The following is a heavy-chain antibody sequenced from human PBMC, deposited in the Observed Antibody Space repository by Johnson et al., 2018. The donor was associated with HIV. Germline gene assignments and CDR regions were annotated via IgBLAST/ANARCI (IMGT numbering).Heavy chain of an antibody. J-gene: IGHJ3*02. CDR3: ARAPRPDAFDI. CDR2: IYSGGST. V-gene: IGHV3-53*01. Sequence: VLLVESGGGLIQPGGSLRLSCAASGFTVSSNYMSWVRQAPGKGLEWVSVIYSGGSTYYAASVTGRFTISRDNSKNTLYLQMNSLRAEDTAVYYCARAPRPDAFDIWGQGTMVTVSS. CDR1: GFTVSSNY.